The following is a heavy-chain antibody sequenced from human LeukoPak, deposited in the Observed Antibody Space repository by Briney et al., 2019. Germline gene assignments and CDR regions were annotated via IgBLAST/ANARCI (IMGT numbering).Heavy chain of an antibody. J-gene: IGHJ6*02. CDR2: INPSGGST. CDR3: ARVQGVYGSGSYYNPYYYYGMDV. Sequence: ASVKVSCKASGYTFTSYYMHWVRQATGQGLEWMGIINPSGGSTSYAQKFQGRVTMTRDTSTSTVYMELSSLRSEDTAVYYCARVQGVYGSGSYYNPYYYYGMDVWGQGTTVTVSS. D-gene: IGHD3-10*01. V-gene: IGHV1-46*01. CDR1: GYTFTSYY.